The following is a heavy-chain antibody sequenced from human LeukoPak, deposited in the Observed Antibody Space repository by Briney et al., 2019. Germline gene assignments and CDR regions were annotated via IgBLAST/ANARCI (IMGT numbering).Heavy chain of an antibody. CDR3: ASGSRDGYNSPPDY. J-gene: IGHJ4*02. Sequence: SETLSLTCAVYGGSFSGYYWSWIRQPPGKGLEWIGEINHSGSTNYNPSLKSRVTISVDTSKNQFSLKLSSVTAADTAVYYCASGSRDGYNSPPDYWGQGTLVTVSS. V-gene: IGHV4-34*01. D-gene: IGHD5-24*01. CDR2: INHSGST. CDR1: GGSFSGYY.